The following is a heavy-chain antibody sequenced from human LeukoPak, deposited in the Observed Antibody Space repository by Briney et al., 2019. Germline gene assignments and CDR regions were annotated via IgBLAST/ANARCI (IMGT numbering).Heavy chain of an antibody. CDR3: ARDEPGSSSPFDY. Sequence: SETLSLTCTVSGGSISSGSYYWDWIRQPPGKGLEWIGSIYHSGSTYYNPSLKSRVTISVDTSKNQFSLKLSSVTAADTAVYYCARDEPGSSSPFDYWGQGTLVTVSS. V-gene: IGHV4-39*07. J-gene: IGHJ4*02. CDR1: GGSISSGSYY. CDR2: IYHSGST. D-gene: IGHD6-6*01.